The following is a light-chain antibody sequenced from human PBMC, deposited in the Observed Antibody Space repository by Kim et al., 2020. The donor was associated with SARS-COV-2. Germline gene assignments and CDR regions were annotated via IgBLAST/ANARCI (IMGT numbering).Light chain of an antibody. CDR2: KDS. CDR1: TLPNQY. J-gene: IGLJ2*01. V-gene: IGLV3-25*03. CDR3: QSADSSAVV. Sequence: SYELTQPPSVSVSAGQTARITCSGDTLPNQYAFWYQQKPGQAPVVVIYKDSERPSGIPERFSGSNSGTTATLTVTGVQAEDEADYYCQSADSSAVVFGGGTQLTVL.